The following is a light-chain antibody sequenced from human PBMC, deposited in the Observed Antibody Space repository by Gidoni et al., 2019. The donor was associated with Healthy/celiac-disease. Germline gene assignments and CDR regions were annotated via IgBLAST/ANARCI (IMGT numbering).Light chain of an antibody. Sequence: EIVLTQSPATLSLSPGERATLSCRASQSVSSYLAWYQQKPGQAPRLLSYDASRFSGSGSGTDFTLTISSLEPEDFAVYYCQQRSNWPPLTFGGGTKVEIK. CDR1: QSVSSY. V-gene: IGKV3-11*01. J-gene: IGKJ4*01. CDR2: DAS. CDR3: QQRSNWPPLT.